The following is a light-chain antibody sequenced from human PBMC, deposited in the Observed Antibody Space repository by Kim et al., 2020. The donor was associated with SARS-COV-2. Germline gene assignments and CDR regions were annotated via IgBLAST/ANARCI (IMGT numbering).Light chain of an antibody. J-gene: IGKJ2*01. CDR2: GAS. Sequence: EIVLTQSPATLSLSPGETATLSCRASQSVSSSYLAWYHQKPGQAPRLLIYGASSSATGIPDRFSGSGSGTDFTLTISRMEPEDFAVYYCQQNGRSNTFGQGTKLEI. CDR1: QSVSSSY. CDR3: QQNGRSNT. V-gene: IGKV3-20*01.